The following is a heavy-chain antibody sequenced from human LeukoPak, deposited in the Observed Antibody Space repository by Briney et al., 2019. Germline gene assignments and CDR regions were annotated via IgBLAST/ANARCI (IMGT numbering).Heavy chain of an antibody. CDR3: ARDLSGSYYTYFDY. D-gene: IGHD3-10*01. CDR1: GFTFSSYW. V-gene: IGHV3-7*03. J-gene: IGHJ4*02. CDR2: IKQDGSEK. Sequence: GGSLRLSCAASGFTFSSYWMSWVRQAPGKGLERVANIKQDGSEKYYVDSVKGRFTISRDNAKNSLYLQMNSLRAEDTAVYYCARDLSGSYYTYFDYWGQGTLVTVSS.